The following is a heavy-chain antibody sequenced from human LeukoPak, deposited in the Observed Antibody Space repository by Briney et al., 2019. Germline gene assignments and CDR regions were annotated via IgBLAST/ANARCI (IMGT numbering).Heavy chain of an antibody. CDR1: GFTFSSYA. V-gene: IGHV3-23*01. CDR2: ISGSGGST. J-gene: IGHJ4*02. D-gene: IGHD3-10*01. CDR3: AKAPVRGFGEC. Sequence: GGSLRLSCAASGFTFSSYAMSWVRQAPGKGLGWVSAISGSGGSTYYADSVKGRFTISRDNSKNTLYLQMNSLRAEDTAVYYCAKAPVRGFGECWGQGTLVTVSS.